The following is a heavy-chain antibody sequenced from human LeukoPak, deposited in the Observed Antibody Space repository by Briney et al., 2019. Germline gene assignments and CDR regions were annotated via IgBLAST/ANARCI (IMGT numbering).Heavy chain of an antibody. J-gene: IGHJ5*02. CDR2: ISSNSDFM. CDR1: GFTFNMYA. V-gene: IGHV3-21*01. Sequence: PGGSLRDSCAASGFTFNMYAMNWVRLAPGKGLEWVASISSNSDFMAYADSVRGRFAISRDNARNSLYLQMNSLRVDDTGLYYCTSELGIVGGRRNDRWARGTLVTVSS. D-gene: IGHD1-26*01. CDR3: TSELGIVGGRRNDR.